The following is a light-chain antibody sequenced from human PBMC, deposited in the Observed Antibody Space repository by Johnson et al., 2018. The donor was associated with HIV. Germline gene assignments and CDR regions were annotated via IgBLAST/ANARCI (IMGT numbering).Light chain of an antibody. V-gene: IGLV1-51*02. J-gene: IGLJ1*01. CDR3: GTWDNSLSAYV. Sequence: SVLTQPPSVSAAPGQMVTISCSGSSSNIGRNYVSWYQQLPGTAPKLLIYQNTWRPSWIPDRFSGSTSGASATLAITGLQTGDEADYYCGTWDNSLSAYVFGSGTKVTVL. CDR1: SSNIGRNY. CDR2: QNT.